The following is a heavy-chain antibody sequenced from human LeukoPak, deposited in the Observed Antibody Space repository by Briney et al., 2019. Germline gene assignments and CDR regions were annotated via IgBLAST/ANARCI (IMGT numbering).Heavy chain of an antibody. V-gene: IGHV1-2*02. CDR2: INPNSGGT. Sequence: ASVKVSCKASGYTFTGYYMHWVRQAPGQGFEWMGWINPNSGGTNYAQKFQGRVTMTRDTSISTAYMELSRLRSDDTAVYYCARGKSSSWYAVHYWGQGTLVTVSS. J-gene: IGHJ4*02. D-gene: IGHD6-13*01. CDR3: ARGKSSSWYAVHY. CDR1: GYTFTGYY.